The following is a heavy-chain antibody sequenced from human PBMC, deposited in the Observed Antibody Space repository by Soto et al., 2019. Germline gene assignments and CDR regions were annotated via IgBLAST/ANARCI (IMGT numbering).Heavy chain of an antibody. V-gene: IGHV5-10-1*01. D-gene: IGHD6-19*01. CDR2: IDPSDSYT. CDR3: ARLRQQWLAPDY. Sequence: PGESLKISCKGSGYSFTSYWISWVRQMPGKGLEWMGRIDPSDSYTNYSPSSQGHVTISADKSISTAYLQWSSLKASDTAMYYCARLRQQWLAPDYWGQGTLVTVSS. J-gene: IGHJ4*02. CDR1: GYSFTSYW.